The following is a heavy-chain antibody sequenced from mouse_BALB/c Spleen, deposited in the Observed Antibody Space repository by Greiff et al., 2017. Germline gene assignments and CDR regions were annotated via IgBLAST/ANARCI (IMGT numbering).Heavy chain of an antibody. CDR1: GYTFTSYW. CDR2: IYPSDSYT. CDR3: TGSGDYDVWFAY. J-gene: IGHJ3*01. Sequence: QVQLKQPGAELVRPGASVKLSCKASGYTFTSYWINWVKQRPGQGLEWIGNIYPSDSYTNYNQKFKDKATLTVDKSSSTAYMQLSSPTSEDSAVYYCTGSGDYDVWFAYWGQGTLVTVSA. V-gene: IGHV1-69*02. D-gene: IGHD2-4*01.